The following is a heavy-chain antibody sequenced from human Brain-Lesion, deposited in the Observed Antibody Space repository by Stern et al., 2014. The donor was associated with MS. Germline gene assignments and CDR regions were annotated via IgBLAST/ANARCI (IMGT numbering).Heavy chain of an antibody. CDR1: GFMFSVYA. J-gene: IGHJ6*02. V-gene: IGHV3-33*08. Sequence: VQLVESGGDVVQPGRSLRLSCTASGFMFSVYAMHWVRPAPGKGLERGAILWHDGSNKYYRDSVKGRFVISRDNSKDTLYLQMDNLTVEDTAVYFCARDPIVGTTADGMDVWGQGTTVAVSS. CDR2: LWHDGSNK. D-gene: IGHD1-26*01. CDR3: ARDPIVGTTADGMDV.